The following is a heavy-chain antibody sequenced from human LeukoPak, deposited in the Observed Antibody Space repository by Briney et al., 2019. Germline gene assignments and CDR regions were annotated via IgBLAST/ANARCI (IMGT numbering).Heavy chain of an antibody. CDR3: ARDKGWLHLDY. Sequence: GGSLRLSCAASGFTFRTYSMNWVRQAPGKGLEWVSSISSTSTYIYYADSMKGRFIISRDNARNSLYLEMNSLRAEDTAVYYCARDKGWLHLDYWGQGTLVTVSS. CDR2: ISSTSTYI. CDR1: GFTFRTYS. V-gene: IGHV3-21*06. J-gene: IGHJ4*02. D-gene: IGHD5-24*01.